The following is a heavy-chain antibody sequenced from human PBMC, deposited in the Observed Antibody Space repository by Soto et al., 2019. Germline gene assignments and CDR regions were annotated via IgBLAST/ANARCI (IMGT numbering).Heavy chain of an antibody. J-gene: IGHJ4*02. Sequence: PGESLKSSCKTSGYSFTSYWIGWVRQMPGKGLEWMGIIYPGDSDTRYSPSFQGQVTISADKSISTAYLQWGSLRASDTAMYYCARHMIRGVLTTNFDYWGQGTLVTVS. V-gene: IGHV5-51*01. D-gene: IGHD3-10*01. CDR3: ARHMIRGVLTTNFDY. CDR2: IYPGDSDT. CDR1: GYSFTSYW.